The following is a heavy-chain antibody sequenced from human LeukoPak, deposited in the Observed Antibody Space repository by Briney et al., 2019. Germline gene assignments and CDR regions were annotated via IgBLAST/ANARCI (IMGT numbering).Heavy chain of an antibody. CDR3: TRAESSSYYYYYYMDV. CDR2: IKEDGSEK. CDR1: EFTFSNYW. J-gene: IGHJ6*03. V-gene: IGHV3-7*01. Sequence: GGSLRLSCAASEFTFSNYWMSWVRQAPGKGLEWVANIKEDGSEKYYVDSVKGRFTISRDNAKNSLYLQMNSLRAEDTAVYYCTRAESSSYYYYYYMDVWGKGTTVTVSS. D-gene: IGHD6-6*01.